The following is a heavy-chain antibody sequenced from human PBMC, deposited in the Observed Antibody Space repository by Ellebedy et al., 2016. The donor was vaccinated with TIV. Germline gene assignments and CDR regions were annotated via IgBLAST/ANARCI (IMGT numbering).Heavy chain of an antibody. CDR1: GFXXXSNX. V-gene: IGHV3-66*01. Sequence: GESLKISCAASGFXXXSNXXXCVXXSPGKGLEWVSIIYGGGGTYYADSVKGRFTISRDNSKNTLYLQMNSLRVEDTAVYYWATRPTAXKKYIDYWGQGTLVTVSS. J-gene: IGHJ4*02. D-gene: IGHD6-6*01. CDR2: IYGGGGT. CDR3: ATRPTAXKKYIDY.